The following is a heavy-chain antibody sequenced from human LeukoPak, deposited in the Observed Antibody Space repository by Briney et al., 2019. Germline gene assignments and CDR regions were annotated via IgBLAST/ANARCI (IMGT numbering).Heavy chain of an antibody. D-gene: IGHD1-26*01. J-gene: IGHJ5*02. CDR2: MNPNSGNT. CDR1: GYTFTSYD. Sequence: ASVKVSCKASGYTFTSYDINWVRQATGQGLEWMGWMNPNSGNTGYAQKFQGRVTMTTDTSTSTAYMELRSLRSDDTAVYYCARDTVGATTHWFDPWGQGTLVTVSS. V-gene: IGHV1-8*01. CDR3: ARDTVGATTHWFDP.